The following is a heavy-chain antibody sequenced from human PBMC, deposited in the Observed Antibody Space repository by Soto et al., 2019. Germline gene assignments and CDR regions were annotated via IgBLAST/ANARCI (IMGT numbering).Heavy chain of an antibody. V-gene: IGHV4-31*03. CDR3: AREHDYGFDY. J-gene: IGHJ4*02. Sequence: PSETLSLTFTVSGLAISSGGYYWSWIRQHPGKGLEWIGYIYYSGSTYYNPSLKSRVTISVDTSKNQFSLKLSSVTAADTDVYYCAREHDYGFDYCGEGTLVTVSS. CDR1: GLAISSGGYY. CDR2: IYYSGST. D-gene: IGHD4-17*01.